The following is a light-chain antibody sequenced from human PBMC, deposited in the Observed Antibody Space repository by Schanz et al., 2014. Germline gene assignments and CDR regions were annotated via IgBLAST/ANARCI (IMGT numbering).Light chain of an antibody. CDR2: EGN. CDR3: SSYTSSSTFVV. CDR1: SSDVGSYNL. V-gene: IGLV2-14*02. J-gene: IGLJ2*01. Sequence: QSALTQPASVSGSPGQSITISCTGPSSDVGSYNLVSWYQQHPGKAPKLMIYEGNKRPSGVSNRFSGSKSGNTASLTISGLQAEDEADYYCSSYTSSSTFVVFGGGTKLTVL.